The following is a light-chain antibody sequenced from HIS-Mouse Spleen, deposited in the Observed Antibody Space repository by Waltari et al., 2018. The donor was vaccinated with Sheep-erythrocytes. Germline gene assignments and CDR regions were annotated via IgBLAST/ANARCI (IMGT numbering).Light chain of an antibody. Sequence: IQMTQSPSTLSASVRHRVTITCRASQSIGSWLTWCQQKPGKAPKHLIYKASSLESGVPSRFSASGSGTEFTITISSLQPDDFATYYCQQDNSYSTFGQGTKVEIK. CDR1: QSIGSW. CDR2: KAS. V-gene: IGKV1-5*03. CDR3: QQDNSYST. J-gene: IGKJ1*01.